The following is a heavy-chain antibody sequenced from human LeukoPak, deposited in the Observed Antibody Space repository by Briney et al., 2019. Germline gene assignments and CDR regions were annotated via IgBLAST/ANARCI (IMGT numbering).Heavy chain of an antibody. CDR3: ARDGRAGSGYYRKDDY. V-gene: IGHV3-7*01. J-gene: IGHJ4*02. CDR2: IKQDGSEK. D-gene: IGHD3-22*01. CDR1: GFTFSSYW. Sequence: PGGSLRLSCAASGFTFSSYWMTCVRQAPGKGLEWVANIKQDGSEKYYVDSVKGRFTISRDNAKNSLYLQMSSLRAEDTAVYYCARDGRAGSGYYRKDDYWGQGTLVTVSS.